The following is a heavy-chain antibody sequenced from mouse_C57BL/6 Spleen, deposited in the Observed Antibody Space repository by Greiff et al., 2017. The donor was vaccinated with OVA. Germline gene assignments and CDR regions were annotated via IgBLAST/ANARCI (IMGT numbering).Heavy chain of an antibody. CDR2: INYDGSST. V-gene: IGHV5-16*01. Sequence: EVMLVESEGGLVQPGSSMKLSCTASGFTFSDYYMAWVRQVPEKGLEWVASINYDGSSTYYLDSLKSRFIISRDNAKNILYLQMSSLKSEDTATYYCAREGDYDGVYFDYWGQGTTLTVSS. CDR1: GFTFSDYY. D-gene: IGHD2-4*01. J-gene: IGHJ2*01. CDR3: AREGDYDGVYFDY.